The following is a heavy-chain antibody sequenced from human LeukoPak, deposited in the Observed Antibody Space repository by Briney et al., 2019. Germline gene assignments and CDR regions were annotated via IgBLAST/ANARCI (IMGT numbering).Heavy chain of an antibody. Sequence: GGSLRHTLASSGCSFSRQWWIWGRQGPGKGLEWVANIKPDGSEEHYVDSVKGRFTISRDNAKNSLILQMSSLRVDDSPVYYCGRDARHYKSRRYDGVFDIWGQGTVVTVSS. CDR1: GCSFSRQW. J-gene: IGHJ3*02. V-gene: IGHV3-7*01. CDR3: GRDARHYKSRRYDGVFDI. CDR2: IKPDGSEE. D-gene: IGHD3-22*01.